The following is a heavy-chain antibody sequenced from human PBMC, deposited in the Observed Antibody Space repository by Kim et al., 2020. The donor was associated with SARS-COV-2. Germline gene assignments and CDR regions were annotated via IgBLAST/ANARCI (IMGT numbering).Heavy chain of an antibody. Sequence: GGSLRLSCAASGFTFDDYAMHWVRQAPGKGLEWVSGISWNSGSIGYADSVKGRFTISRDNAKNSLYLQMNSLRAEDTALYYCAKDIGYGSGADSGGAFDIWGQGRMVTVSS. CDR1: GFTFDDYA. J-gene: IGHJ3*02. CDR2: ISWNSGSI. V-gene: IGHV3-9*01. CDR3: AKDIGYGSGADSGGAFDI. D-gene: IGHD3-10*01.